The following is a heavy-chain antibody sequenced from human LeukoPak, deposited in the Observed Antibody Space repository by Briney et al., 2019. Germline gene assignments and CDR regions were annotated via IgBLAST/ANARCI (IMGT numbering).Heavy chain of an antibody. D-gene: IGHD3-22*01. CDR2: ISSSGSTI. V-gene: IGHV3-48*03. CDR1: GFTFSSYE. Sequence: GGSLRLSCAASGFTFSSYEMNWVRQAPGKGLEWVSYISSSGSTIYYADSVKGRFTISRDNAKNSLYLQMNSLRAEDTAVYYCARDPPYYYDSSGHNFDYWGQGTLVTVSS. J-gene: IGHJ4*02. CDR3: ARDPPYYYDSSGHNFDY.